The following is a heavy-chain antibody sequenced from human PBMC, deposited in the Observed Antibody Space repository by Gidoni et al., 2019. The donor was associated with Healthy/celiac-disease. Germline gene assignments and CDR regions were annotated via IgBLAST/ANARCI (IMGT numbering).Heavy chain of an antibody. D-gene: IGHD6-13*01. Sequence: QVQLQESGPGLVKPSQTLSLTCTVSVGSISSGDYYWSWIRQPPGKGLEWIGYIYYSGSTYYNPSLKSRVTISVDTSKNQFSLKLSSVTAADTAVYYCARGVAAGELSFDYWGQGTLVTVSS. V-gene: IGHV4-30-4*01. CDR1: VGSISSGDYY. J-gene: IGHJ4*02. CDR3: ARGVAAGELSFDY. CDR2: IYYSGST.